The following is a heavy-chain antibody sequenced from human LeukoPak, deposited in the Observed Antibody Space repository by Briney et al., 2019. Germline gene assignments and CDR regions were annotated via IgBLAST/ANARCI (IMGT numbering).Heavy chain of an antibody. CDR2: VSGGAEAT. D-gene: IGHD6-19*01. J-gene: IGHJ4*02. CDR1: GLSFREYA. CDR3: AKDTPLTAYTSGWSNNCFDY. V-gene: IGHV3-23*01. Sequence: GGSLRLSCAASGLSFREYAMTWVSQAPGKVLEWVSTVSGGAEATYYADSVKGRFAISRDNSKSALYLQMNSLRAEDTAIYYCAKDTPLTAYTSGWSNNCFDYWGQGTLVTVSS.